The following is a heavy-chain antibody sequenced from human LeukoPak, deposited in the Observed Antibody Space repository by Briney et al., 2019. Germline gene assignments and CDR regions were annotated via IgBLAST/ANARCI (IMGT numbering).Heavy chain of an antibody. Sequence: PGGSLRLSCAASGFTFSSYAMSWVRQAPGKGLEWVSAISGSGGSTYYADSEKGRFTISRDNSKNTLYLQMNSLRAEDTAVYYCAKDISYGSGSSLRYWGQGTLVTVSS. D-gene: IGHD3-10*01. CDR1: GFTFSSYA. CDR3: AKDISYGSGSSLRY. CDR2: ISGSGGST. V-gene: IGHV3-23*01. J-gene: IGHJ4*02.